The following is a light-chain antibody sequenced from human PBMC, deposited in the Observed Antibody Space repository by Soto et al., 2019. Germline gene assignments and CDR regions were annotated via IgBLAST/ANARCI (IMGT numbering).Light chain of an antibody. V-gene: IGKV3-20*01. CDR3: QQYGGSPL. J-gene: IGKJ1*01. CDR2: GAS. CDR1: QSVGSTY. Sequence: EVVLTQSPGTLSLSPGERATLSCRASQSVGSTYLAWYQRKPGQAPRLLIYGASSRATGIPDRFSGSGSGTDFTLTISRLEPEDFAVYYCQQYGGSPLFGQGTKVDIK.